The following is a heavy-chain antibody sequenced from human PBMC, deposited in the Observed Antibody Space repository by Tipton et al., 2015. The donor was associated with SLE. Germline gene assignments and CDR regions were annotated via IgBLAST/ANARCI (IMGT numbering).Heavy chain of an antibody. J-gene: IGHJ4*02. V-gene: IGHV4-34*01. CDR2: INHSGST. D-gene: IGHD6-13*01. CDR3: AKYSSSWKGGAYFDY. Sequence: TLSLTCAVYGGSFSGYYWSWIRQPPGKGLEWIGEINHSGSTNYNPSLKSRVTISVDTSKNQFSLKLSSVTAADTAVYYCAKYSSSWKGGAYFDYWGQGTLVTVSS. CDR1: GGSFSGYY.